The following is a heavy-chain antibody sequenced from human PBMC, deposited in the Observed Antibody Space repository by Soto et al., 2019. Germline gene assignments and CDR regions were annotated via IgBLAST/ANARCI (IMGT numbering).Heavy chain of an antibody. D-gene: IGHD3-9*01. J-gene: IGHJ6*02. CDR1: GGSISSYY. CDR3: ARMYYDILTGYSGPYYYGMDV. V-gene: IGHV4-59*08. Sequence: SETLSLTCTVSGGSISSYYWSWIRQPPGKGLEWIGYIYYSGSTNYNPSLKSRVTISVDTSKNQFSLKLSSVTAADTAVYYCARMYYDILTGYSGPYYYGMDVWGQGTTVT. CDR2: IYYSGST.